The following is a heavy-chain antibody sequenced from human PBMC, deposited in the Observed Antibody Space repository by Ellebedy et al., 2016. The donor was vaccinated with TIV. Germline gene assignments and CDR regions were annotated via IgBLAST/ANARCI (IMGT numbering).Heavy chain of an antibody. CDR3: ARGASVTGYFDY. J-gene: IGHJ4*02. CDR2: IIPILAIA. CDR1: GGTFSSYA. D-gene: IGHD2-8*02. V-gene: IGHV1-69*04. Sequence: ASVKVSCKASGGTFSSYAISWVRQAPGQGLEWMGRIIPILAIADYAQKFQGRVTITADKSTSTAYLELSSLRSEDTAVYYCARGASVTGYFDYWGQGTLVTVSS.